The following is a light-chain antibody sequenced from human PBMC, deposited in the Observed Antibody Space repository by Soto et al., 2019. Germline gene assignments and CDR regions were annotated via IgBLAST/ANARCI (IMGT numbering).Light chain of an antibody. CDR1: QSVSSNY. Sequence: EIVLTPSPGTLSLSPGERATLSCRAVQSVSSNYLAWYQQKPGQAPRLLIYGAATRVTGIPDRFSGSGSGTDFTLTISRLEPEDFAVYHCQQYGDSITFGGGTKVDIK. CDR3: QQYGDSIT. J-gene: IGKJ4*01. CDR2: GAA. V-gene: IGKV3-20*01.